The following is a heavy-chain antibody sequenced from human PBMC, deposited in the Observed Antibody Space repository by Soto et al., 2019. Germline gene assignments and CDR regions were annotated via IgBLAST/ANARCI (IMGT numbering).Heavy chain of an antibody. J-gene: IGHJ4*02. V-gene: IGHV3-15*01. Sequence: GSLRLSYAASGFTFSNAWMSWVRQAPGKGLEWVGRIKSKTDGGTTDYAAPVKGRFTISRDDSKNTLYLQMNSLKTEDTAVYYCTTAGAYCSSTSCYTFFDYWGQGTLVTVSS. CDR2: IKSKTDGGTT. CDR3: TTAGAYCSSTSCYTFFDY. D-gene: IGHD2-2*02. CDR1: GFTFSNAW.